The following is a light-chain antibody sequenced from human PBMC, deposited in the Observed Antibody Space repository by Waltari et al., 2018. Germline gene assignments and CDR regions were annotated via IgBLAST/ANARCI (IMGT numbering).Light chain of an antibody. J-gene: IGKJ1*01. Sequence: EIVLTQSPGTLSLSQGARATLSCRASQSVSSSYLAWYQQKPGQAPRLLIYGASSRATGIPDRFSGSGSGTDFTLTISRLEPEDFAVYYCQQYGSSPGTFGQGTKVEIK. CDR1: QSVSSSY. CDR2: GAS. CDR3: QQYGSSPGT. V-gene: IGKV3-20*01.